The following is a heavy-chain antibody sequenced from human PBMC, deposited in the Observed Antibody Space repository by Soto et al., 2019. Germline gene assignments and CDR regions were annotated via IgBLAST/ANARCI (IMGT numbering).Heavy chain of an antibody. CDR1: GFTFSSYG. V-gene: IGHV3-30*18. J-gene: IGHJ3*02. D-gene: IGHD5-12*01. Sequence: QVQLVESGGGVVQPGRSLRHSCAASGFTFSSYGMHWVRQAPGKGLEWVAVISYDGSNKYYADSVKGRFTISRDNSKNTLYLQMNSLRAEDTAVYYCAKDSYSGYDHHAFDIWGQGTMVTVSS. CDR2: ISYDGSNK. CDR3: AKDSYSGYDHHAFDI.